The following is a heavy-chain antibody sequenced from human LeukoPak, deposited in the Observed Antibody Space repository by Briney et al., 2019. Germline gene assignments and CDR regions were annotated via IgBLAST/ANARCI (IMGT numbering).Heavy chain of an antibody. CDR3: AKEWNNWNYENWFDP. J-gene: IGHJ5*02. Sequence: GGSLRRSCAASGSTFNTYGMHWVRQAPGKGLEWVAFIRFDGSDKYYADSVKGRFTISRDTSKSTLYLQMNSLRGEDTAVYYCAKEWNNWNYENWFDPWGQGTLVTVSS. V-gene: IGHV3-30*02. CDR2: IRFDGSDK. CDR1: GSTFNTYG. D-gene: IGHD1-7*01.